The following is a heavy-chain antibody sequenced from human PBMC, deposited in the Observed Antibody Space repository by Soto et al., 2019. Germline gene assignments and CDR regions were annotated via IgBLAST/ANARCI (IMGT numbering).Heavy chain of an antibody. CDR2: INSDGSST. Sequence: GGSLRLSCAASGFTFSSYWMHWVRQAPGKGLVWVSRINSDGSSTSYADSVKGRFTISRDNAKNTLYLQMNSLRAEDTAVYYCARKLLNCSSTSCPPAGHDWFDPWGQGTLVTVSS. D-gene: IGHD2-2*01. CDR1: GFTFSSYW. CDR3: ARKLLNCSSTSCPPAGHDWFDP. V-gene: IGHV3-74*01. J-gene: IGHJ5*02.